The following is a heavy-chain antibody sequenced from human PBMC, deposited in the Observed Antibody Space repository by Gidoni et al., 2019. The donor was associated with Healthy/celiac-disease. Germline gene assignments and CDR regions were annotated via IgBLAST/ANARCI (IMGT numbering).Heavy chain of an antibody. V-gene: IGHV3-9*01. J-gene: IGHJ3*02. Sequence: EVQPVASGGGFVQPGRSLRLSCAASGFTFDDYAMLWVRQAPGKGLEWVSGISWNSGSIGYADSVKGRFTISRDNAKNSLYLQMNSLRAEDTALYYCAKDILGGWYNAFDIWGQGTMVTVSS. CDR1: GFTFDDYA. CDR2: ISWNSGSI. CDR3: AKDILGGWYNAFDI. D-gene: IGHD6-19*01.